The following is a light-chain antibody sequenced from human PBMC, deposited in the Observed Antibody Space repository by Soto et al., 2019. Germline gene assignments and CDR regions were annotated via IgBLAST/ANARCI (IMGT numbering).Light chain of an antibody. CDR1: QSVTSNY. CDR2: GAS. Sequence: EIVLTQSPGTLSLSPGERATLSCRASQSVTSNYLGWYQQKPGQAPKLLIYGASSRATGIPDRFSGSGSGTDFTLTISRLAPEDFALYYCQQYGNSFLTFGPGTKVDVK. J-gene: IGKJ3*01. CDR3: QQYGNSFLT. V-gene: IGKV3-20*01.